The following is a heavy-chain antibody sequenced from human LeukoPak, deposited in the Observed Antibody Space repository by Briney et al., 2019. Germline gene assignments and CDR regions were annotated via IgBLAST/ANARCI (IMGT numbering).Heavy chain of an antibody. CDR1: GFTFSNAW. V-gene: IGHV3-15*01. D-gene: IGHD2-2*01. CDR2: IKGKTDGGTT. Sequence: PGGSLRLSCAASGFTFSNAWMSWVRQAPGKGLEWVGRIKGKTDGGTTDYAAPVKGRFTISRDDSKNTLYLQMNSLKTEDTAVYYCTTLTYCSSTSCRYMWGQGTLVTVSS. J-gene: IGHJ4*02. CDR3: TTLTYCSSTSCRYM.